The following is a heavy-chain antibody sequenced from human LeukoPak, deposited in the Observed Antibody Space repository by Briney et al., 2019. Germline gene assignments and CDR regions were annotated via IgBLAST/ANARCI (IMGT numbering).Heavy chain of an antibody. CDR2: ISYDGSKK. Sequence: GGSLRLSCAASGFTFSSYGMHWVRQAPGKGLEWVAVISYDGSKKYYGDSVKGRFTISRDNSKNTLYLQMNSLRAEDTAVYYCAKDLVSSSSTGDYWGQGTLVTVSS. V-gene: IGHV3-30*18. D-gene: IGHD6-13*01. J-gene: IGHJ4*02. CDR1: GFTFSSYG. CDR3: AKDLVSSSSTGDY.